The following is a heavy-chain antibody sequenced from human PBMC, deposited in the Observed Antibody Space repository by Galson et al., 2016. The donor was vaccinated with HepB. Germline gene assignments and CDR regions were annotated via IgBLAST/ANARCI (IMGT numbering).Heavy chain of an antibody. CDR3: ARRVIVGANFDY. V-gene: IGHV3-21*01. CDR1: GFTFSSYS. D-gene: IGHD1-26*01. J-gene: IGHJ4*02. Sequence: SLRLSCAASGFTFSSYSMNWVRQAPGKGLEWVSSISSSSSYIYYADSVEGRFTISRDNAKNSLYLQMKSLRAEDTAVYYCARRVIVGANFDYWGQGTPVTVSS. CDR2: ISSSSSYI.